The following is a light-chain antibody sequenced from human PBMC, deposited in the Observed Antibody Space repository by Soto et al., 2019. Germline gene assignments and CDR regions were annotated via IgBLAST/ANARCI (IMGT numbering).Light chain of an antibody. CDR3: QSYDNSLSVYV. CDR1: SSNIGSQT. V-gene: IGLV1-44*01. CDR2: GNS. J-gene: IGLJ1*01. Sequence: QSVLTQPPSASGTPGQRVTISCSGSSSNIGSQTVNWYQQLPGTAPRLLIYGNSNRPSGVPDRFSGSKSGTSASLAITGLQAEDEADYYCQSYDNSLSVYVFGTGTKLTVL.